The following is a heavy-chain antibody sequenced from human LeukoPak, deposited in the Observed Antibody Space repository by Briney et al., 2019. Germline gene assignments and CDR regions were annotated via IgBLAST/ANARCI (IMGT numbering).Heavy chain of an antibody. J-gene: IGHJ4*02. CDR1: GFTFSDYW. CDR3: ARGGDSSNWYPGYFDY. Sequence: TGGSLRLSCADSGFTFSDYWMHWVRQAPGKGPVWVSRIKSDGSSTRFADSVQGRFTISRDNGKNTLYLQMNSLRAEDTAVYYCARGGDSSNWYPGYFDYWGQGALVTVSS. D-gene: IGHD6-13*01. V-gene: IGHV3-74*01. CDR2: IKSDGSST.